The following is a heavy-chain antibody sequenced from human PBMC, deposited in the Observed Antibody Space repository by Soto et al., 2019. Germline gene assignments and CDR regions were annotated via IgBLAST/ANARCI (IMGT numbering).Heavy chain of an antibody. CDR2: MSHIGGT. D-gene: IGHD1-1*01. Sequence: QVQLQQWGAGLLKPSETLSLTCAVYGGFVSSGSYYWSWIRQPPGKGLEWIGEMSHIGGTHFNPSLKSRVTISVDTSKNQFSLNIYSVTAADTALYYCARVERGTVTTVVDAFDIWGPGTMVTVSS. CDR1: GGFVSSGSYY. CDR3: ARVERGTVTTVVDAFDI. V-gene: IGHV4-34*01. J-gene: IGHJ3*02.